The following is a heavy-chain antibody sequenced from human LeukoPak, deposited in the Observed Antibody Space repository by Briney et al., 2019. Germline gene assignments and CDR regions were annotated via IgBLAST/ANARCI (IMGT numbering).Heavy chain of an antibody. CDR2: IIPILGIA. J-gene: IGHJ4*02. V-gene: IGHV1-69*04. Sequence: VASVKVSCKASGGTFSSYAISWVRQAPGQGLEWMGRIIPILGIANYAQKFQGRVTITADKSTSTAYMELSSLRSEDTAVYYCAAEVSARSYYAFDYWGQGTLVTVSS. D-gene: IGHD1-26*01. CDR1: GGTFSSYA. CDR3: AAEVSARSYYAFDY.